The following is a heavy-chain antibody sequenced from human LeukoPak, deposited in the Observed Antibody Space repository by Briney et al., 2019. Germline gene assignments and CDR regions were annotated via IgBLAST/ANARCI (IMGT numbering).Heavy chain of an antibody. CDR2: ISYDGSNK. D-gene: IGHD6-13*01. Sequence: GRSLRLSCAASGFTFSSYAMHWVRQAPGKGLEWVAVISYDGSNKYYADSVKGRFTISRDNSKNTLYLQMNSLRVEDTAVYYCARDWQQLAFDYWGQGTLVTVSS. CDR1: GFTFSSYA. CDR3: ARDWQQLAFDY. J-gene: IGHJ4*02. V-gene: IGHV3-30*04.